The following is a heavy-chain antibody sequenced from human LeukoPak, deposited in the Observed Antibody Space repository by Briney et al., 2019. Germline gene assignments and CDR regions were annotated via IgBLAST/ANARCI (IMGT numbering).Heavy chain of an antibody. CDR2: ISAYNGNT. V-gene: IGHV1-18*01. CDR1: GYTFTSYA. J-gene: IGHJ6*02. CDR3: ARASHYYYYYGMDV. Sequence: ASVKVSCKASGYTFTSYAMNWVRQAPGQGLEWMGWISAYNGNTNYAQKLQGRVTMTTDTSTSTAYMELRSLRSDDTAVYYCARASHYYYYYGMDVWGQGTTVTVSS.